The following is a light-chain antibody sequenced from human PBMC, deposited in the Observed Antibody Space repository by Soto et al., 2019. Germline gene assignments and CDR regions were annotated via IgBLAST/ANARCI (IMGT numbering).Light chain of an antibody. Sequence: QSALTQPASVSGSPGQSITISCTGTSSDVGGYNYVSWYQQHQGKAPKLMIYEVSNRPSGVSNRFSGSKSGNTASLTISGLQAEDEADYYCSSYTSSSTHYVFGTGTKLTVL. J-gene: IGLJ1*01. CDR3: SSYTSSSTHYV. CDR1: SSDVGGYNY. V-gene: IGLV2-14*01. CDR2: EVS.